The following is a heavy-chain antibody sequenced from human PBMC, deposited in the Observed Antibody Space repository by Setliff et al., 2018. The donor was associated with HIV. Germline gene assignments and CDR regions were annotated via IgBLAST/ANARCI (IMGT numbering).Heavy chain of an antibody. D-gene: IGHD3-22*01. Sequence: ASVKVSCKASGYTFTGYYMHWVRQAPGQGLEWMGRINPNSGGTNYAQKFQGRVTMTRDTSSSTAYMELSRMRSDDTAVYYCARGLLGLLPPENYWGQGTLVTVSS. V-gene: IGHV1-2*06. CDR3: ARGLLGLLPPENY. CDR1: GYTFTGYY. CDR2: INPNSGGT. J-gene: IGHJ4*02.